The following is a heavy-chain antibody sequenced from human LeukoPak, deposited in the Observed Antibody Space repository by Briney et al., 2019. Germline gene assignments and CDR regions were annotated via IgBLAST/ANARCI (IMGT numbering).Heavy chain of an antibody. J-gene: IGHJ5*02. CDR2: IYYCGST. Sequence: SETLSLTCTVSGGSISSYYYSWIRKPPRKGLELVGYIYYCGSTNYNHSLKSRATISVETSKNQFSLKLSSVTAAATAVYYCARGDGGSETQRGWFDPWGQGTLVTVSS. D-gene: IGHD3-10*01. V-gene: IGHV4-59*01. CDR1: GGSISSYY. CDR3: ARGDGGSETQRGWFDP.